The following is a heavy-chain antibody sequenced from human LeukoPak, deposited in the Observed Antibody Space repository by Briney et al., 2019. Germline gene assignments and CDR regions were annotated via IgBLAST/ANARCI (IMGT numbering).Heavy chain of an antibody. Sequence: GESLKISCKNSGYSFTSQWISWVRQIPGKGLEWMGRIDPSDSYTDYSPSFQGHVTISADKSISTAYLQWPSLKASDTAMYYCTSQIVGPTGHYYGMDVWGQGTTVTVSS. CDR3: TSQIVGPTGHYYGMDV. CDR2: IDPSDSYT. V-gene: IGHV5-10-1*01. CDR1: GYSFTSQW. D-gene: IGHD1-26*01. J-gene: IGHJ6*02.